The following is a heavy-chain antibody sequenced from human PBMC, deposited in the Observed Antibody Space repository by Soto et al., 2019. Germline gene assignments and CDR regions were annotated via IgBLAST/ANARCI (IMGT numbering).Heavy chain of an antibody. D-gene: IGHD1-26*01. J-gene: IGHJ6*02. CDR2: ISAYNGNT. CDR1: GYTFTSYG. Sequence: QVQPVQSGAEVKKPGASVKVSCKASGYTFTSYGISWVRQAPGQGLEWMGWISAYNGNTNYAQKLQGRVTMTTDTSTRTAYMELRSLRSDDTAGYYGASGRVSTTNYYYYGMDVWGQGTTVTVSS. CDR3: ASGRVSTTNYYYYGMDV. V-gene: IGHV1-18*01.